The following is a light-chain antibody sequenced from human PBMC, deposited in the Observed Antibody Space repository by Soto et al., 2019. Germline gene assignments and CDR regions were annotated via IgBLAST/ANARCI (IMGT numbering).Light chain of an antibody. CDR3: KQYKSYFRM. CDR2: KAS. Sequence: DIQMTQSPSTLYASVGDRVTITCRASQSISSWLAWYQQKPGKAPKLLIYKASSLESGVPSRFSVSGSGTEFTLTISCLQPDDFATYYCKQYKSYFRMFGQGTNVEI. J-gene: IGKJ1*01. CDR1: QSISSW. V-gene: IGKV1-5*03.